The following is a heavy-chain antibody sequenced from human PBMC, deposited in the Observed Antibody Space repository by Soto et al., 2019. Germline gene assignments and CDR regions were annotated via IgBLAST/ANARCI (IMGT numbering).Heavy chain of an antibody. CDR3: ARSGTAVPSHYLDF. J-gene: IGHJ4*02. CDR1: GFSFGDYA. Sequence: TGGSLRLSCIGSGFSFGDYAFNWVRQAPGKGLEWVGLIRSKAYGGTPQYAASVRGRFTISRDDSTTIAYLQMNSLETEDTAVYYCARSGTAVPSHYLDFWGQGTRVTVSS. D-gene: IGHD2-2*01. CDR2: IRSKAYGGTP. V-gene: IGHV3-49*04.